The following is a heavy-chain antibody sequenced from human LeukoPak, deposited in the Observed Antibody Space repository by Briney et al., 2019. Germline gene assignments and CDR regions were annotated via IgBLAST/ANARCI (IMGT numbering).Heavy chain of an antibody. CDR1: GGTFSSYA. J-gene: IGHJ5*02. CDR2: IIPIFGTA. CDR3: ARDKAAAGTNWFDP. V-gene: IGHV1-69*05. Sequence: SVKVSCKASGGTFSSYAISWVRQAPGQGLESMGGIIPIFGTANYAQKFQGRVTITTDESTSTAYMELSSLRSEDTAVYYCARDKAAAGTNWFDPWGQGTLVTVSS. D-gene: IGHD6-13*01.